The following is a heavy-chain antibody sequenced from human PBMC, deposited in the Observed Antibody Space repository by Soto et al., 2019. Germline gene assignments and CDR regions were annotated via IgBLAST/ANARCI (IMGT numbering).Heavy chain of an antibody. D-gene: IGHD3-10*01. CDR3: AREEAVTSYYYYGMDV. CDR1: GGSISSYY. V-gene: IGHV4-59*01. Sequence: PSETLSLTCTVSGGSISSYYWTWIRQPPEKGLEWIGSIFHTGSANYNPSLKSRVTISVDTSRNQFSLKSRSVNDADTAVYYCAREEAVTSYYYYGMDVWGQGTTVTVSS. CDR2: IFHTGSA. J-gene: IGHJ6*02.